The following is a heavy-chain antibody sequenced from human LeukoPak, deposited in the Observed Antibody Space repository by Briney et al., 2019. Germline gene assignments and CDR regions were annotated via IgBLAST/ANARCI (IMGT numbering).Heavy chain of an antibody. CDR1: GGTFSSYA. V-gene: IGHV1-69*13. J-gene: IGHJ4*02. Sequence: SVKVSCKASGGTFSSYAISRVRQAPGQGLEWMGGIIPIFGTANYAQKFQGRVTITADESTSTAYMELSSLRSEDTAVYYCAREGDYYDSSGYGYWGQGTLVTVSS. CDR3: AREGDYYDSSGYGY. CDR2: IIPIFGTA. D-gene: IGHD3-22*01.